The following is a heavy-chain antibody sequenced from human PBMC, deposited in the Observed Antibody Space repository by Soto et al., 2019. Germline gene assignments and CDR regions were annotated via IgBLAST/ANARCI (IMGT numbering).Heavy chain of an antibody. V-gene: IGHV3-23*01. Sequence: SGGSLRLSCAASGFTFSSYAMSWVRQAPGKGLEWVSAISGSGGSTYYADSVKGRFTISRDNSKNTLYLQMNSLRAEDTAVYYCAAARGYCSSTSCYDHYYYYYMDVWGKGTTVTVSS. J-gene: IGHJ6*03. CDR3: AAARGYCSSTSCYDHYYYYYMDV. D-gene: IGHD2-2*01. CDR2: ISGSGGST. CDR1: GFTFSSYA.